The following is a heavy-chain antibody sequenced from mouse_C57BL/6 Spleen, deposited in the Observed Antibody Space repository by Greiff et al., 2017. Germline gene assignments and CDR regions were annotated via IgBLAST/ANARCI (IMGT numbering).Heavy chain of an antibody. CDR2: ISYDGSN. V-gene: IGHV3-6*01. CDR1: GYSITSGYY. D-gene: IGHD1-1*01. CDR3: ARGDYGSPWFAY. Sequence: EVQLQQSGPGLVKPSQSLSLTCSVTGYSITSGYYWNWIRQFPGNKLEWMGYISYDGSNNYNPSLKNRISITRDTSKNQFFLKLTSVTTEDTATYYCARGDYGSPWFAYWGQGTLVTVSA. J-gene: IGHJ3*01.